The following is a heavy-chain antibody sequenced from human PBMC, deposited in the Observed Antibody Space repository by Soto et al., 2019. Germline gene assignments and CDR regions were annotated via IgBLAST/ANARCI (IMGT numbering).Heavy chain of an antibody. Sequence: SQTLSLTCAISGDSVSSDTASWNWIRQSPSRGLEWLGRTYFRSKWYNDYAVSVKSRIIINPDTSNNQFSLQLNSVTPEDTAVYFCAKGDNLGPKTGYAFDPWGQGIMVTVSS. D-gene: IGHD5-12*01. CDR2: TYFRSKWYN. J-gene: IGHJ5*02. V-gene: IGHV6-1*01. CDR1: GDSVSSDTAS. CDR3: AKGDNLGPKTGYAFDP.